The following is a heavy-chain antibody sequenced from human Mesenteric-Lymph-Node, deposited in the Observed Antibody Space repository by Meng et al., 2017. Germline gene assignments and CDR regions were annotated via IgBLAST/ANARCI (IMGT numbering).Heavy chain of an antibody. J-gene: IGHJ4*02. CDR3: ARESVGAVRGNDY. D-gene: IGHD1-26*01. Sequence: ESLKISCAASGFIFSDSHMSWIRQPPGKGLEWIGEINHSGSTNYNPSLKSRVTISVDTSKNQFSLKLSSVAAADTAVYYCARESVGAVRGNDYWGQGTLVTVSS. CDR2: INHSGST. CDR1: GFIFSDSH. V-gene: IGHV4-34*01.